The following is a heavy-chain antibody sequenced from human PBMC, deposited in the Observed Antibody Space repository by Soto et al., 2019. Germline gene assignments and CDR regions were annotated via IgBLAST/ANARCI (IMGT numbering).Heavy chain of an antibody. CDR3: AYVTRRRWYGGRFEY. Sequence: PWETLSLTCAFYVGSFSGYYWSCIRHPPGKGLEWIGEINHSGSTNYNPSLKSRVTISVDTSKNQFSLKLSSVTAADTAVYYCAYVTRRRWYGGRFEYWGQATLVIVS. CDR1: VGSFSGYY. J-gene: IGHJ4*02. CDR2: INHSGST. V-gene: IGHV4-34*01. D-gene: IGHD6-13*01.